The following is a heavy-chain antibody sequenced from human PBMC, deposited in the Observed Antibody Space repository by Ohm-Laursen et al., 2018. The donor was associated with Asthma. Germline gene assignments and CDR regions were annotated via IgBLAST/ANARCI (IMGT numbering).Heavy chain of an antibody. J-gene: IGHJ4*02. CDR2: ISKSGSHI. Sequence: SLRLSCAASGFTFSNAWMNWVRQSPGKGLEWVSSISKSGSHIYYADSVKGRFTISRDNAKNSVSLQMNRLRAEDTAIYYCAKDVLGFVAAAQDWGQGTLVTVSS. CDR1: GFTFSNAW. D-gene: IGHD6-13*01. V-gene: IGHV3-21*01. CDR3: AKDVLGFVAAAQD.